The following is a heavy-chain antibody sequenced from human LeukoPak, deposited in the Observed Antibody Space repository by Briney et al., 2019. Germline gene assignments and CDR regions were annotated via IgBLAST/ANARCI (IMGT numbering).Heavy chain of an antibody. J-gene: IGHJ3*02. CDR2: INEDEKKR. Sequence: GGSLRLSCAASGFTFSSYAMSWVRQAPGKGLEWVANINEDEKKRNYLDSVRGRFTISRDNSKNTLYLQMNSLRAEDTAVYYCAKTIFGVVNRAFDIWGQGTMVTVSS. V-gene: IGHV3-7*03. CDR1: GFTFSSYA. CDR3: AKTIFGVVNRAFDI. D-gene: IGHD3-3*01.